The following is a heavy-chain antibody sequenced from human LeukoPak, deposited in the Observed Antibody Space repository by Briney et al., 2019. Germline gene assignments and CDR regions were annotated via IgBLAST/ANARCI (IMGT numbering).Heavy chain of an antibody. J-gene: IGHJ4*02. V-gene: IGHV3-9*01. CDR1: GFTFADYA. CDR2: IGWNSAMI. CDR3: AKATYSTSPGYYFDY. Sequence: GGSLRLSCAASGFTFADYAMHWVRHGPGKGLEWVSGIGWNSAMIAYADSVKGRFTISRDNAKNSLYPQMNSLRAEDTAFYYCAKATYSTSPGYYFDYWGQGTLVTVSS. D-gene: IGHD6-6*01.